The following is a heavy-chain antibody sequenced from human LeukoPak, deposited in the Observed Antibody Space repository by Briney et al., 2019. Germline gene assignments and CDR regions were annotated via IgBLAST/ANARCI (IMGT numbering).Heavy chain of an antibody. CDR3: ARSGYNRFDS. CDR2: ISGSGGST. J-gene: IGHJ4*02. D-gene: IGHD5-24*01. V-gene: IGHV3-23*01. Sequence: PGGSLRLSCAASGFTFSSYWMHWVRHAPGKGLEWVSAISGSGGSTYHADSVKGRCTISRDNSKNTLYLQMNSLRADDTAVYYCARSGYNRFDSWGQGTLVTVSS. CDR1: GFTFSSYW.